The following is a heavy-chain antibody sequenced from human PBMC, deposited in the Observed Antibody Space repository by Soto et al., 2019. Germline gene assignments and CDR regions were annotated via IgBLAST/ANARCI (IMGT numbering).Heavy chain of an antibody. CDR1: GFTFSSYG. V-gene: IGHV3-33*01. Sequence: PGGSLRLSCAASGFTFSSYGMHWVRQAPGKGLEWVAVIWYDGSNKYYADSVKGRFTISRDNSKNTLYLQMNSLRAEDTAVYYCARDVAEMTTLNWFDPWGQGTLVTVSS. D-gene: IGHD3-16*01. CDR2: IWYDGSNK. CDR3: ARDVAEMTTLNWFDP. J-gene: IGHJ5*02.